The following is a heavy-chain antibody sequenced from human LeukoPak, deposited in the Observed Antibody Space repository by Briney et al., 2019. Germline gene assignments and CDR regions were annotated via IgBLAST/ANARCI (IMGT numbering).Heavy chain of an antibody. CDR3: TKRVKYGGTWDHFAV. D-gene: IGHD1-26*01. V-gene: IGHV3-23*01. CDR1: GFTFDNYR. Sequence: GGSLRLSCAASGFTFDNYRMSWVRQAPGKGLEWVSTVNADGGNTYYADSVKGRFTISRDNPKSTLILQMNSLRVEDTALYYCTKRVKYGGTWDHFAVWGQGTLVTVSS. CDR2: VNADGGNT. J-gene: IGHJ4*02.